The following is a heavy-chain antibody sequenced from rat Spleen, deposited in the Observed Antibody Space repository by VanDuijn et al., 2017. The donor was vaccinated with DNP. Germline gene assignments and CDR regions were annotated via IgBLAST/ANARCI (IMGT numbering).Heavy chain of an antibody. J-gene: IGHJ3*01. V-gene: IGHV5-20*01. D-gene: IGHD1-11*01. CDR3: TRDRGGLY. CDR1: GFTFSNYG. CDR2: ISYDGGTT. Sequence: EVQLVESGGGLVQPGRSMKLSCAASGFTFSNYGMAWVRQAPKKGLEWVAYISYDGGTTYYPDSVKGRFTISRDNAKSTLYLQMNSLRSEDTATYYCTRDRGGLYWGQGTLVTVSS.